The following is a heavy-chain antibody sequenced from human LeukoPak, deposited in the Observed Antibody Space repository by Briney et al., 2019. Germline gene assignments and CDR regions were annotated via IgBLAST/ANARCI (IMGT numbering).Heavy chain of an antibody. Sequence: SETLSLTCTVSGGSISSYYWCWIRQPPGKGPEWLGYLHYSGSTNYNPSLKSRVTISVDTSKNQFSLKLSSVTAADTAVYYCARAPFVWELGANDAFDIWGQGTMVTVSS. D-gene: IGHD3-10*01. V-gene: IGHV4-59*01. CDR2: LHYSGST. CDR1: GGSISSYY. J-gene: IGHJ3*02. CDR3: ARAPFVWELGANDAFDI.